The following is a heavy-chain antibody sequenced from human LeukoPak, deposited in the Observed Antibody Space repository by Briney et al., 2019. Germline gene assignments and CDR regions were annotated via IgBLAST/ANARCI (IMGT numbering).Heavy chain of an antibody. CDR1: GGXINSYY. D-gene: IGHD1-26*01. CDR3: ARGSGNYWQVSFDY. Sequence: SETLSLTCTVAGGXINSYYWSWIRQPPGKGVEWVGYTYYSGSTRYNPSLTSRVTISVDTSKNQFSLKLTSVTAADTAVYYCARGSGNYWQVSFDYWGQGTLVTVSS. CDR2: TYYSGST. J-gene: IGHJ4*02. V-gene: IGHV4-59*08.